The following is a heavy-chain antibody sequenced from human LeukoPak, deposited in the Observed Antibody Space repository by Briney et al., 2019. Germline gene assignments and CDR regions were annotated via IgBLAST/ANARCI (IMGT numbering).Heavy chain of an antibody. CDR2: IRSKANNYAT. Sequence: GGSLRLSCAASGFTFSGSAMHWVRQASGKGLEWVGRIRSKANNYATAYAASVKGRLTISRDDSKNTAYLQMNSLKTEDAAVYYCSSLADYWGQGTLVTVSS. J-gene: IGHJ4*02. CDR3: SSLADY. D-gene: IGHD3-3*02. CDR1: GFTFSGSA. V-gene: IGHV3-73*01.